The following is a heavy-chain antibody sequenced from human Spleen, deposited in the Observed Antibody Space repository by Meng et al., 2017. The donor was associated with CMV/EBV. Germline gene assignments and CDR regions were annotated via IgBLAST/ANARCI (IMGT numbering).Heavy chain of an antibody. D-gene: IGHD2/OR15-2a*01. Sequence: SETLSLTCAVSGGSIRSNNWWSWVRQPPGKGLEWIGDVYHSGSTNYSPSLKSRVTISVDKSKNQFSLKLNSVTAADTAVYYCATEVLYYYYGMDVWGQGTTVTVSS. CDR2: VYHSGST. J-gene: IGHJ6*02. CDR3: ATEVLYYYYGMDV. CDR1: GGSIRSNNW. V-gene: IGHV4-4*02.